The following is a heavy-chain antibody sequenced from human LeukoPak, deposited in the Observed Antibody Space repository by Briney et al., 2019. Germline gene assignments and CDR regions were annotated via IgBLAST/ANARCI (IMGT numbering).Heavy chain of an antibody. Sequence: GGSLRLSCAASGFTFSSYAMSWVRQAPGKGLEWVSAISGSGGSTYYADSMKGRFTISRDNSKNTLYLQMNSLRAEDTAVYYCAKVTRRGQTSPFDYWGQGTLVTVSS. CDR2: ISGSGGST. V-gene: IGHV3-23*01. CDR1: GFTFSSYA. D-gene: IGHD3-10*01. J-gene: IGHJ4*02. CDR3: AKVTRRGQTSPFDY.